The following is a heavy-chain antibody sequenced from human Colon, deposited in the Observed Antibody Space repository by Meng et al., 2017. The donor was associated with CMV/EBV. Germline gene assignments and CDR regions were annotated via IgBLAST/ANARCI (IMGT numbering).Heavy chain of an antibody. J-gene: IGHJ6*02. CDR3: ARDGRGYSANGLHYYYGLDV. D-gene: IGHD5-12*01. CDR1: GFTFSSHE. CDR2: ISSSGSDI. Sequence: GESLKISCAASGFTFSSHEMNWVRQAPGKGLEWISYISSSGSDIYYADSVKGRFTISRDNAKNSLYLQMNSLRAEDTAVYYCARDGRGYSANGLHYYYGLDVWGRGTTVTVSS. V-gene: IGHV3-48*03.